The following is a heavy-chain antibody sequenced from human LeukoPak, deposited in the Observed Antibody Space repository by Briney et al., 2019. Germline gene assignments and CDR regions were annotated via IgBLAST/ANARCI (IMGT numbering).Heavy chain of an antibody. D-gene: IGHD4-23*01. J-gene: IGHJ5*02. Sequence: GASVKVSCQTSGYSFTGYYIHWVRQAPGQGLEWMGWMNPHSGVTNYAQKFQGRVTMTRDTSITTAYMELSRLTSDDTAVYYCAKVGGGRNNWLDPWGQGTLVTVSS. CDR1: GYSFTGYY. CDR3: AKVGGGRNNWLDP. CDR2: MNPHSGVT. V-gene: IGHV1-2*02.